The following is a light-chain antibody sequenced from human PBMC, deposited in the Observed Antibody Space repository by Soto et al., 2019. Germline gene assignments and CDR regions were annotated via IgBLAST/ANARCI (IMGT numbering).Light chain of an antibody. Sequence: EIVLTQSPGTLSLSPGERATLSCRASQSVDSNYFAWYQQKPGQAPRLLIYGTSYRATGIPDRFSGSGSGTDFTLTISRLEPEDFAVYYCQQYGSIPRTFGRGTKVEI. CDR3: QQYGSIPRT. CDR1: QSVDSNY. J-gene: IGKJ1*01. CDR2: GTS. V-gene: IGKV3-20*01.